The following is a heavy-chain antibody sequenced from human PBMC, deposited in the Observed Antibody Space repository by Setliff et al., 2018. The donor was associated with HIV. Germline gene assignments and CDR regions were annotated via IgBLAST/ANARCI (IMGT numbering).Heavy chain of an antibody. V-gene: IGHV3-15*01. D-gene: IGHD3-22*01. CDR1: GFTFSNSW. J-gene: IGHJ4*02. CDR3: VTGVGTSSVDY. Sequence: GGSLRLSCAASGFTFSNSWMTWVRQAPGRGLEWVGRIKTKTQRGTTDYAAPAKGRFIISRDDSKNTLYLQMNSLRSEDTAVYYCVTGVGTSSVDYWGQGTMVTVSS. CDR2: IKTKTQRGTT.